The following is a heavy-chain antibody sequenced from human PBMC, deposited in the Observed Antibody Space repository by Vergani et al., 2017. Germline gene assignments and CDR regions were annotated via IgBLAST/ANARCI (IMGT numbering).Heavy chain of an antibody. CDR1: GGSFSGYY. CDR2: INHSGST. J-gene: IGHJ5*02. D-gene: IGHD3-3*01. V-gene: IGHV4-34*01. CDR3: ARSPPPHLLEWTP. Sequence: QVQLQQWGAGLLKPSETLSLTCAVYGGSFSGYYWSWIRQPPGKGLEWIGEINHSGSTNYNPSLKSRVTISVDTSKNQFSLKLSSVTAADTAVYYCARSPPPHLLEWTPWGQGTLVTVSS.